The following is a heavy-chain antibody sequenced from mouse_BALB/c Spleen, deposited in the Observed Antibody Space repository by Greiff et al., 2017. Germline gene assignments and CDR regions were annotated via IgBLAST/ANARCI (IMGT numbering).Heavy chain of an antibody. D-gene: IGHD2-4*01. Sequence: EVMLVESGGGLVKPGGSLKLSCAASGFTFSDYYMYWVRQTPEKRLEWVATISDGGSYTYYPDSVKGRFTISRDNAKNNLYLQMSSLKSEDTAMYYCARGLRQAMDYWGQGTSVTVSS. V-gene: IGHV5-4*02. CDR1: GFTFSDYY. J-gene: IGHJ4*01. CDR3: ARGLRQAMDY. CDR2: ISDGGSYT.